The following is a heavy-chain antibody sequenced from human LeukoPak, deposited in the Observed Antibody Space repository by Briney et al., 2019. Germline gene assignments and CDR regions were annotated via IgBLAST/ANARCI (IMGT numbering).Heavy chain of an antibody. Sequence: SGGSLRLSCAASGFTFDDYGMSWVRQAPGKGLEWVSGINWNGGSTGYADSVKGRFTISRDNAKNSLFLQMNSLRVEDTALYYCARVGSGSYGDYFAYWGQGILVTVSS. CDR1: GFTFDDYG. D-gene: IGHD3-10*01. CDR3: ARVGSGSYGDYFAY. J-gene: IGHJ4*02. V-gene: IGHV3-20*04. CDR2: INWNGGST.